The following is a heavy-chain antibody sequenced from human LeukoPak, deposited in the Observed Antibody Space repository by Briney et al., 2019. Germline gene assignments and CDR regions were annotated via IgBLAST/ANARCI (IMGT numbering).Heavy chain of an antibody. V-gene: IGHV3-23*01. CDR2: ISGSGGST. Sequence: GGSLRLSCAASGFTFSSYGMSWVRQAPGKGLEWVSAISGSGGSTYYADSVKGRFTISRDNSKNTLYLQMNSLRAEDTAVYYCAKDIVVVTAIATHYWYFDLWGRGTLVTVSS. J-gene: IGHJ2*01. CDR3: AKDIVVVTAIATHYWYFDL. CDR1: GFTFSSYG. D-gene: IGHD2-21*02.